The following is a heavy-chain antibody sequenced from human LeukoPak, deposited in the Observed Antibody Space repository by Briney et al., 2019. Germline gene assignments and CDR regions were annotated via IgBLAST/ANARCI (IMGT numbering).Heavy chain of an antibody. J-gene: IGHJ4*02. CDR3: ARVSPPYGDYIDY. CDR2: IYYSGST. CDR1: GGSISSGGYY. Sequence: SETLSLTCTVSGGSISSGGYYWSWIRQHPGKGLEWIGYIYYSGSTYYNPSLKSRVTIPVDTSKNQFSLKLSSVTAADTAVYYCARVSPPYGDYIDYWGQGTLVTVSS. V-gene: IGHV4-31*03. D-gene: IGHD4-17*01.